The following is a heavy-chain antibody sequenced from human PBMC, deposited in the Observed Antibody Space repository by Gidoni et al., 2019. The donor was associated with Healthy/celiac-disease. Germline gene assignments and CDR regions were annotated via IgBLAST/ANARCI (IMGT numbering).Heavy chain of an antibody. CDR2: ISSSSSTI. Sequence: EVQLVESGGGLVQPGGSLRLSCAASGFTFSSYSMNWVRQAPGKGLEWVSYISSSSSTIYYADSVKGRFTISRDNAKNSLYLQMNSLRDEDTAVYYCARDLGPDYGDHAPLLFDPWGQGTLVTVSS. V-gene: IGHV3-48*02. J-gene: IGHJ5*02. D-gene: IGHD4-17*01. CDR1: GFTFSSYS. CDR3: ARDLGPDYGDHAPLLFDP.